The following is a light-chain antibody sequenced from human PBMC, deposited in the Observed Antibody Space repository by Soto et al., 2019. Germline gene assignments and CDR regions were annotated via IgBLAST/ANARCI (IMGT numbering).Light chain of an antibody. CDR2: DAS. CDR3: QQYNGYSGT. Sequence: PVTKSPSTLSASVGARVTITCRASQSISSWLAWYQQKPGKAHNLLIYDASSLESGVPSRFSGSGSGTELTITISSLEPDDFETYYCQQYNGYSGTFGQGTKVDIK. CDR1: QSISSW. V-gene: IGKV1-5*01. J-gene: IGKJ1*01.